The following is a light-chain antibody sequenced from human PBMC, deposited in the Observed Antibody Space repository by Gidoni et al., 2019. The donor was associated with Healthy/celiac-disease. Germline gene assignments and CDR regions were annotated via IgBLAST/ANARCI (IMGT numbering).Light chain of an antibody. CDR1: SSDVGGYNY. Sequence: SALTHPPSSSGSPGQPVTISCTGTSSDVGGYNYVSWYQQHPGKAPKLMIYEVSKRPSGVPDRFSGSKSGNTASLTVSGLQAEDEADYYCSSYAGSNNSRVFGGGTKLTVL. J-gene: IGLJ2*01. CDR2: EVS. V-gene: IGLV2-8*01. CDR3: SSYAGSNNSRV.